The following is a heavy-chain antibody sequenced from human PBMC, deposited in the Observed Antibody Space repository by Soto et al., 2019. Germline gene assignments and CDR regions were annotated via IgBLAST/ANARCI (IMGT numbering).Heavy chain of an antibody. V-gene: IGHV3-7*01. CDR3: AKDRAARGRRYYFDY. CDR2: IKQDGSEK. Sequence: PGGSLRLSCAASGFTFSSYWMSWVRQAPGKGLEWVANIKQDGSEKYYVDSVKGRFTISRDNAKNSLYLQMNSLRAEDTAVYYCAKDRAARGRRYYFDYWGQGTLVTVSS. J-gene: IGHJ4*02. CDR1: GFTFSSYW.